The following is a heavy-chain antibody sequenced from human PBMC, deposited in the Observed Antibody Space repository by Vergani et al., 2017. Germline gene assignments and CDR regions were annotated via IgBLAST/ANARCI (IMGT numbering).Heavy chain of an antibody. J-gene: IGHJ4*02. Sequence: EVQMVESGGGLVQPGRSLRLSCAASGFTFDEYAMHWVRQAPGKGLEWVSGISWNSGSIGYADSVKGRFNISRDNAKNSLYLQINSLRAEDTALYYCAKENAYGYFFYYWAQGTLVTVSS. V-gene: IGHV3-9*01. CDR1: GFTFDEYA. CDR3: AKENAYGYFFYY. D-gene: IGHD4-17*01. CDR2: ISWNSGSI.